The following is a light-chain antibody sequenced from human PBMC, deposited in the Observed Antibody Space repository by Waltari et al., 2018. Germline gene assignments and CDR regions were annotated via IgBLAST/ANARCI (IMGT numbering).Light chain of an antibody. CDR3: AAWDDSLNGRV. CDR1: SSNIVSTT. CDR2: SNK. J-gene: IGLJ2*01. Sequence: QSVLTQPPSASRTPGQRVTISCSGSSSNIVSTTVTWYQPLPGPAPKLLIYSNKQRPAGVPDRFSGSKSGTSASLAISGLQSEDEADYYCAAWDDSLNGRVFGGGTKLTVL. V-gene: IGLV1-44*01.